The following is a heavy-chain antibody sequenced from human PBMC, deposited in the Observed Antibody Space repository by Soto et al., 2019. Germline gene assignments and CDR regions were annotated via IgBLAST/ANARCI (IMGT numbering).Heavy chain of an antibody. D-gene: IGHD5-18*01. Sequence: QPGGSLRLSCAASGFTFSSYSMNWVRQAPGKGLEWVSYISSSGSTIYYADSVKGRFTISRDNAKNSLYLQMNSLRAEDTAVYYCARSWIHSYALSMDVWGQGTTVTVSS. CDR3: ARSWIHSYALSMDV. CDR2: ISSSGSTI. V-gene: IGHV3-48*04. CDR1: GFTFSSYS. J-gene: IGHJ6*02.